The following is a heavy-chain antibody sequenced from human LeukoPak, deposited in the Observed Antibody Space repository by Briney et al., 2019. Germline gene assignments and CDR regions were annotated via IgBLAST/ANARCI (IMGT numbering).Heavy chain of an antibody. Sequence: GASVKVSCKASGYTFTSYGISWVRQAPGQGLEWMGWISAYNGNTNYAQKLQGRVTMTTDTSTSTAYMELRSLRSDDTAVYYCARASQIVPRYSSSWYRIGYFDYWGQGTLVTVSS. CDR2: ISAYNGNT. CDR1: GYTFTSYG. V-gene: IGHV1-18*01. J-gene: IGHJ4*02. CDR3: ARASQIVPRYSSSWYRIGYFDY. D-gene: IGHD6-13*01.